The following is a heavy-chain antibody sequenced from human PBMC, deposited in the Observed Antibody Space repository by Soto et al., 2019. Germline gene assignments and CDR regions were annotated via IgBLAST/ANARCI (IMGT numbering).Heavy chain of an antibody. J-gene: IGHJ4*02. Sequence: QVQLVQSGAEVKKPGSSVKVSCKASGGTFSSYAISWVRQAPGQGLEWMGGIIPIFGTANYAQKFQGRVTITADESTSTAYMELSSLRSEDTAVYYCARDLYYDSSGYAKEEPFDYWGQGTLVTVSS. CDR3: ARDLYYDSSGYAKEEPFDY. V-gene: IGHV1-69*01. D-gene: IGHD3-22*01. CDR2: IIPIFGTA. CDR1: GGTFSSYA.